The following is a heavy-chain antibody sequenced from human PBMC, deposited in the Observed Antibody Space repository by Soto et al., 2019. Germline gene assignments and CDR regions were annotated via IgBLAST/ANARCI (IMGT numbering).Heavy chain of an antibody. D-gene: IGHD3-10*01. CDR1: GGSISSYY. Sequence: QVQLQESGPGLVKPSETLSLTCTVSGGSISSYYWSWIRQPPGKGLEWIGYIYYSGSTNYNPSLTSRVTIPVDTSKNQFSLKLSSVTAADTAVYYCARQFYGSGSRGAFDIWGQGTMVTVSS. CDR3: ARQFYGSGSRGAFDI. J-gene: IGHJ3*02. CDR2: IYYSGST. V-gene: IGHV4-59*08.